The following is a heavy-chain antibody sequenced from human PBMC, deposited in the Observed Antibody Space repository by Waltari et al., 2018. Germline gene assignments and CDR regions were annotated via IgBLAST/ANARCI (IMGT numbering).Heavy chain of an antibody. Sequence: QLVASGGGLVQPGGSLRLSCRAYGFSFSGSWMTWVRQAPGKGLEWVANIKRDASEKSYVGSVEGRFTISRDNAENSLYLQMNSLRVEDTAVYYCARDLMRVAGTLWGQGTLVTVSS. J-gene: IGHJ4*02. CDR1: GFSFSGSW. CDR2: IKRDASEK. V-gene: IGHV3-7*01. D-gene: IGHD6-13*01. CDR3: ARDLMRVAGTL.